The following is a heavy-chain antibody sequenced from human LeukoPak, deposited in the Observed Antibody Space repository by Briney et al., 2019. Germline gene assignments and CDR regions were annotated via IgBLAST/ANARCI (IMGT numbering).Heavy chain of an antibody. V-gene: IGHV3-33*01. CDR2: IWYDGSNK. CDR1: GFAFSSYG. J-gene: IGHJ6*02. CDR3: ARARVVGAMISYGMDV. D-gene: IGHD1-26*01. Sequence: PGRSLRLSCAAPGFAFSSYGMHWVRQAPGKGLEWVAVIWYDGSNKYYADSVKGRFTISRDNSKNTLYLQMNSLRAEDTAVYYCARARVVGAMISYGMDVWGQGTTVTVSS.